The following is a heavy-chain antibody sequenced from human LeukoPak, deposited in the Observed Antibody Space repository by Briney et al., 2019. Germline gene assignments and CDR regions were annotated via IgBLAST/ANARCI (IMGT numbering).Heavy chain of an antibody. CDR2: ISYDGGSK. D-gene: IGHD2-15*01. CDR1: GFTFSSYG. J-gene: IGHJ4*02. CDR3: AKGDCSSGTCSPFDY. V-gene: IGHV3-30*18. Sequence: PGRSLRLSCAASGFTFSSYGMHWVRQAPGKGLEWVAVISYDGGSKYYADSVKGRFTISRDNSKNTLYLQMNSLRPEDTAVYYCAKGDCSSGTCSPFDYWGQGTLVTVSS.